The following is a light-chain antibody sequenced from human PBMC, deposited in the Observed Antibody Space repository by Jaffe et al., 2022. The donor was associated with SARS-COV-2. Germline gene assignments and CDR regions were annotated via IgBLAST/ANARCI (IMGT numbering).Light chain of an antibody. J-gene: IGKJ1*01. V-gene: IGKV2-28*01. Sequence: EIVVTQSPLSLPVTPGEPASISCRSSQSLLHNNGYNYLDWYLQKPGQSPQLLFSLGSTRASGVPDRFSGSGSGTDFTLKISRVEAEDVGVYYCMQSLQTPPTFGQGTKVEIK. CDR3: MQSLQTPPT. CDR1: QSLLHNNGYNY. CDR2: LGS.